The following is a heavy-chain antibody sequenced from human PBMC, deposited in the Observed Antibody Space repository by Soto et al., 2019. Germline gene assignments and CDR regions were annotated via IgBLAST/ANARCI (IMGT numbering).Heavy chain of an antibody. J-gene: IGHJ4*02. CDR2: INAGNGNT. CDR3: ARDTSNYYDSSGYILGGNYFDY. V-gene: IGHV1-3*01. D-gene: IGHD3-22*01. CDR1: RYTFTSYA. Sequence: ASVKVSCKASRYTFTSYAMHWVRQAPGQRLEWMGWINAGNGNTKYSQKFQGRVTITRDTSASTAYMELSSLRSEDTAVYYCARDTSNYYDSSGYILGGNYFDYWGQGTLVTVSS.